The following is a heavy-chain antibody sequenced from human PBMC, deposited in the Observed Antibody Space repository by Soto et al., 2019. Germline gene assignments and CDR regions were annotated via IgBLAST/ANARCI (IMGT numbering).Heavy chain of an antibody. CDR3: AGNSSSSYFDY. CDR2: IHHSGSVFESGST. V-gene: IGHV4-38-2*01. J-gene: IGHJ4*02. CDR1: GSSITITYY. D-gene: IGHD6-13*01. Sequence: PSETLCLTCAVSGSSITITYYWGWVRQPPGKGLEWIGSIHHSGSVFESGSTHYNPSFKSRVTISADTSKNQFSLKLTSVTAADTAVYFCAGNSSSSYFDYWGQGTLVTVSS.